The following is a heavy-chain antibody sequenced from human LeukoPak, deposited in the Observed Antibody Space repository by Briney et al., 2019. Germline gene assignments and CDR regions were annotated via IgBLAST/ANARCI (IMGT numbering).Heavy chain of an antibody. D-gene: IGHD3-16*01. J-gene: IGHJ4*02. CDR1: GFTFSNYS. Sequence: SGGSLRLSCAVSGFTFSNYSLSWVRQAPGEGLEWASAISASGTNTYYADSVEGRFTISKDNSKNTLYLQMNSLRADDTAVYYCAKDRTVFRGITYYFDYWGQGTLVTVSS. V-gene: IGHV3-23*01. CDR3: AKDRTVFRGITYYFDY. CDR2: ISASGTNT.